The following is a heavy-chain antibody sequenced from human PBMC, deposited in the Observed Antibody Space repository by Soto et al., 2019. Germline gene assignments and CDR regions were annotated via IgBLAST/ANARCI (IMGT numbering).Heavy chain of an antibody. Sequence: ASVQVSCKASGYTFTNYGISWVRQAPGQGLEWMGWISAYSGNTNYAQKLQGRVTLTTDASTSTAYMELRRLRSDDSGVYYCARAMWDRDNWFDTWGQGTLVTVSS. V-gene: IGHV1-18*04. J-gene: IGHJ5*02. CDR1: GYTFTNYG. CDR3: ARAMWDRDNWFDT. D-gene: IGHD1-26*01. CDR2: ISAYSGNT.